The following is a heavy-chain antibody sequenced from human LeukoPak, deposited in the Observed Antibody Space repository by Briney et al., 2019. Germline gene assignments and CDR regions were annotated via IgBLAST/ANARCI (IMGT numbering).Heavy chain of an antibody. CDR3: TVLLGYCSGGSCYSLDY. CDR2: ISYDGSNK. D-gene: IGHD2-15*01. V-gene: IGHV3-30-3*01. Sequence: GGSLRLSCAASGSTFSSYAMHWVRQAPGKGLEWVAVISYDGSNKYYADSVKGRFTISRDNSKNTLYLQMNSLRAEDTAVYYCTVLLGYCSGGSCYSLDYWGQGTLVTVSS. CDR1: GSTFSSYA. J-gene: IGHJ4*02.